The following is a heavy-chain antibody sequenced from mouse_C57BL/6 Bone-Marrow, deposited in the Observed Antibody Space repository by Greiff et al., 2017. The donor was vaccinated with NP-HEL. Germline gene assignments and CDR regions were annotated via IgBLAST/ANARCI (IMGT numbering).Heavy chain of an antibody. CDR3: ARADYYYGSYAMDY. V-gene: IGHV5-4*01. D-gene: IGHD1-1*01. CDR2: ISDGGSYT. J-gene: IGHJ4*01. CDR1: GFTFSSYA. Sequence: EVQLLESGGGLVKPGGSLKLSCAASGFTFSSYAMSWVRQTPEKRLEWVATISDGGSYTYYPDNVKGRFTISTDNAKNNLYLQMSHLKSEDTAMYYCARADYYYGSYAMDYWGQGTSVTVSS.